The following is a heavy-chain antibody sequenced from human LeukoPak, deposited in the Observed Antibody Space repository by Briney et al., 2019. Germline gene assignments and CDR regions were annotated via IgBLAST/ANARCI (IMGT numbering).Heavy chain of an antibody. CDR2: IYGGGIT. V-gene: IGHV4-30-4*08. CDR1: GGSISSGDYY. CDR3: ARAGDSADFDY. J-gene: IGHJ4*02. D-gene: IGHD5-12*01. Sequence: PSETLSLTCTVSGGSISSGDYYWSWIRQHPGKGLEWIGYIYGGGITFYNSSLKSRVTISADTSRNQFSLKLNSVTAADTAVYYCARAGDSADFDYWGQGTLVTVSS.